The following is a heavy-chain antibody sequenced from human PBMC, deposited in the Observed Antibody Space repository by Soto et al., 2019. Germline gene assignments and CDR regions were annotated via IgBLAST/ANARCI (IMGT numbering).Heavy chain of an antibody. Sequence: GESLKISCKGSGYSFTSYWNGWVRQMPGKGLEWMGIIYPGDSDTRYSPSFQGQVTISADKSISTAYLQWSSLKASDTAMYYCAGGGGGGRRLGYCSSTSCTRAYYYSGMDVWGEGTTVTVSS. J-gene: IGHJ6*04. CDR1: GYSFTSYW. V-gene: IGHV5-51*01. CDR3: AGGGGGGRRLGYCSSTSCTRAYYYSGMDV. D-gene: IGHD2-2*01. CDR2: IYPGDSDT.